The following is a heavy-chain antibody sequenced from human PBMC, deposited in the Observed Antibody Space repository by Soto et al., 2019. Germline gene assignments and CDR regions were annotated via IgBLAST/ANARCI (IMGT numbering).Heavy chain of an antibody. D-gene: IGHD6-13*01. V-gene: IGHV3-11*01. J-gene: IGHJ4*02. CDR3: ARDHPGYSSSWYVGFDY. CDR2: ISSSGSTI. CDR1: GFTFSDYY. Sequence: LRLSCAASGFTFSDYYMSWIRQAPGKGLEWVSYISSSGSTIYYADSVKGRFNISRDNAKNSLYLQMNSLRAEDTAVYYCARDHPGYSSSWYVGFDYWGQGTLVTVSS.